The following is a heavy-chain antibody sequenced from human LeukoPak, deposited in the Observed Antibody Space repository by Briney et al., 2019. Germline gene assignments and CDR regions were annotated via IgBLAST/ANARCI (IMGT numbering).Heavy chain of an antibody. V-gene: IGHV3-21*01. CDR1: GFTFTSFW. CDR3: ARVPQDSSGYYGAFDI. J-gene: IGHJ3*02. CDR2: ISSSSSYI. Sequence: PGGSLRLSCAASGFTFTSFWMTWVRQSPGKGLEWVSSISSSSSYIYYADSVKGRFTISRDNAKNSLYLQMNSLRAEDTAVYYCARVPQDSSGYYGAFDIWDQGTMVTVSS. D-gene: IGHD3-22*01.